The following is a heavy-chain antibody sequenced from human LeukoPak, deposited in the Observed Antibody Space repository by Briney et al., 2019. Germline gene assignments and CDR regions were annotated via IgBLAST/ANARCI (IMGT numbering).Heavy chain of an antibody. CDR1: GFTFSNAW. D-gene: IGHD1-14*01. Sequence: PGGSLRLSCAASGFTFSNAWVSWVRQAPGKGLEWVSVIFSGGTIYYADSVKGRFTISRDNSKNTLYLQINNLRAEDTAVYYCARGAIPAVLYYFDYWGQGSLVTVSS. V-gene: IGHV3-66*01. J-gene: IGHJ4*02. CDR2: IFSGGTI. CDR3: ARGAIPAVLYYFDY.